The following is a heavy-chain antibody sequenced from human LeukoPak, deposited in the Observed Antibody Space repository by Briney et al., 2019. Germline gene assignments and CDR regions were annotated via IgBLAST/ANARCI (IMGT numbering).Heavy chain of an antibody. J-gene: IGHJ1*01. V-gene: IGHV1-24*01. CDR3: ATVRLVEYYPAPEHNKYFQH. Sequence: ASVKVSCKVSGYTLTELYMHWVRQAPGRGLEWMGGFDPEDGETIYAQKFQGRATMTEDTSTDTAYMELSSLRSEDTAVYYCATVRLVEYYPAPEHNKYFQHWGQGTLVTVSS. CDR1: GYTLTELY. D-gene: IGHD6-19*01. CDR2: FDPEDGET.